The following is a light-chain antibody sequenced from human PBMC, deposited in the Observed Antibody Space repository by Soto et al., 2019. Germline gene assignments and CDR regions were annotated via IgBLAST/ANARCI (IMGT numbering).Light chain of an antibody. Sequence: QSVLTQPPSASRTPGQRVTFSCSGSSSNIGSNYVYWYQQLPGTAPKLLIYSNNLRPSGVPDRFSGSKSGTSASLAISGLQSEDEADYYCAAWDDSLSGVVFGGGTKLTVL. CDR1: SSNIGSNY. J-gene: IGLJ2*01. CDR2: SNN. CDR3: AAWDDSLSGVV. V-gene: IGLV1-47*02.